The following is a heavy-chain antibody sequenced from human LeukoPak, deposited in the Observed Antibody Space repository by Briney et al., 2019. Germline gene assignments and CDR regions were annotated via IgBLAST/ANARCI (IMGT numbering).Heavy chain of an antibody. J-gene: IGHJ3*02. CDR2: INHSGST. CDR1: GGSFSGYY. V-gene: IGHV4-34*01. CDR3: ARALVVPAAIGAFDI. D-gene: IGHD2-2*01. Sequence: PSETLSLTCAVYGGSFSGYYLSWIRQPPGKGLEWIGEINHSGSTNYNPPLKSRVTISVDTSKNKFSLKLSSVTAADTAVYYCARALVVPAAIGAFDIWGQGTMVTVSS.